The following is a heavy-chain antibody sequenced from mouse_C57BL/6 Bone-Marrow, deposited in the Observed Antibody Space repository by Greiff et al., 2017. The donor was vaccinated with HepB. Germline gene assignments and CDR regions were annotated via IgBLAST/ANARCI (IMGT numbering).Heavy chain of an antibody. CDR2: ISDGGSYT. D-gene: IGHD1-1*01. CDR3: ARDTPLYYYGSSYGVWDFDY. V-gene: IGHV5-4*01. CDR1: GFTFSSYA. J-gene: IGHJ2*01. Sequence: EVKLMESGGGLVKPGGSLKLSCAASGFTFSSYAMSWVRQTPEKRLEWVATISDGGSYTYYPDNVKGRFTISRDNAKNNLYLQMSHLKSEDTAMYYCARDTPLYYYGSSYGVWDFDYWGQGTTLTVSS.